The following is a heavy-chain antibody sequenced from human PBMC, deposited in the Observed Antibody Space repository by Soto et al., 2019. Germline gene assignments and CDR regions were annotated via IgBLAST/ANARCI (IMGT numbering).Heavy chain of an antibody. V-gene: IGHV1-69*13. CDR2: IIPVFGTI. CDR3: AIENWGPGGHYFDY. CDR1: GGTFNSFG. J-gene: IGHJ4*02. D-gene: IGHD7-27*01. Sequence: ASVKVSCKAYGGTFNSFGIKWVRQAPGQGLEWVGGIIPVFGTINYAQKFRGRVTITADASTSTSYMELSSLRSDDTAVYYCAIENWGPGGHYFDYWGQGTLVTVSS.